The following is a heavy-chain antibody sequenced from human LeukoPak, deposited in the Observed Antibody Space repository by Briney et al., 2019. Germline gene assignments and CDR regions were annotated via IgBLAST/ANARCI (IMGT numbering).Heavy chain of an antibody. D-gene: IGHD4-23*01. CDR1: GGSISSGGYY. CDR3: ARGEVFGGNAGYFDY. J-gene: IGHJ4*02. V-gene: IGHV4-30-2*01. Sequence: PSQTLSLTCTVSGGSISSGGYYWSWIRQPPGKGLEWIGYIYHSGSTYYNPSLKSRVTISVDRSKSQFSLKLSSVTAADTAVYYCARGEVFGGNAGYFDYWGQGTLVTVSS. CDR2: IYHSGST.